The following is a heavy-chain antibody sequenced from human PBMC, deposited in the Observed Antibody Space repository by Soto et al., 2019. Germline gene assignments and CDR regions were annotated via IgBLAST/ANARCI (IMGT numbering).Heavy chain of an antibody. D-gene: IGHD6-19*01. Sequence: GGSLRLSCAASGFTFSSYSMNWVRQAPGKGLEWVSSISSSSSYIYYADSVKGRFTISRDNAKNSLYLQMNSLRAEDTAVYYCARDRGAVAGDAFRIWGQGTMVTVSS. CDR3: ARDRGAVAGDAFRI. J-gene: IGHJ3*02. CDR2: ISSSSSYI. V-gene: IGHV3-21*01. CDR1: GFTFSSYS.